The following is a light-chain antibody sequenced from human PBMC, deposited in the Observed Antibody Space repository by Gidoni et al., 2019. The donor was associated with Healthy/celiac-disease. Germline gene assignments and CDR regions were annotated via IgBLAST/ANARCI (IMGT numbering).Light chain of an antibody. CDR2: DAS. J-gene: IGKJ5*01. CDR3: QQRSNWPPIT. CDR1: QRVSSY. V-gene: IGKV3-11*01. Sequence: EIVLTQSPATLSLSPGERATLSCSASQRVSSYLAWYQQNHGQAPRLLLYDASNRATGIPARCSGSGSGTDFTLTISSLEPEDFAVYYCQQRSNWPPITFGQXTRLEIK.